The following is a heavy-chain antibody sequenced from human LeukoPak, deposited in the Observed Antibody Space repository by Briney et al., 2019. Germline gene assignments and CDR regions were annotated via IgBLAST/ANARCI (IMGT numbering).Heavy chain of an antibody. J-gene: IGHJ4*02. V-gene: IGHV3-23*01. D-gene: IGHD6-6*01. CDR1: GFTVSSNY. CDR2: ISGGGDST. Sequence: GGSLRLSCAASGFTVSSNYMSWVRQAPGKGLEWLSAISGGGDSTWYADSVKGRFTISRDNSKNTLSFQMNSLRAEDTTLYYCAKGSSAVRPYYFDYWGQGILVTVSS. CDR3: AKGSSAVRPYYFDY.